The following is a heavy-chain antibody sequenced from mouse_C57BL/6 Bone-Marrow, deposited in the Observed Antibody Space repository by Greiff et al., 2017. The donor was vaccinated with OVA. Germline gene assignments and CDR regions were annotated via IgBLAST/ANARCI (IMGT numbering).Heavy chain of an antibody. CDR3: AREDGPYAMDY. CDR2: INPYNGGT. Sequence: EVQLQQSGPVLVKPGASVKMSCKASGYTFTDYYMNWVKQSHGKSLEWIGVINPYNGGTSYNQKFKGKATLTVDKSSSTAYMELNSLTSEYSSVYYCAREDGPYAMDYWGQGTSVTVSS. CDR1: GYTFTDYY. D-gene: IGHD2-3*01. V-gene: IGHV1-19*01. J-gene: IGHJ4*01.